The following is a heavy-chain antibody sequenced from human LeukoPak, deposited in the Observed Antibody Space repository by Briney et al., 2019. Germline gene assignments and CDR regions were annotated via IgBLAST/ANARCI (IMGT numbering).Heavy chain of an antibody. CDR2: IYTRGSA. J-gene: IGHJ4*02. V-gene: IGHV4-4*07. CDR1: GASIKTYS. D-gene: IGHD5-12*01. Sequence: SETLSLTCTVSGASIKTYSLSWIRQPAGKGLEWIGHIYTRGSANYNPSLKSRVTMLVDTSKNQFSLRLSSVTAADTAIYYCAREWHHVFDYWGQGILVTVSS. CDR3: AREWHHVFDY.